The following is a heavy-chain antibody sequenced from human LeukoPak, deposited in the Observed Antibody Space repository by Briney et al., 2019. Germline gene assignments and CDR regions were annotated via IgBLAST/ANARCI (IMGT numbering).Heavy chain of an antibody. CDR3: ARPLTYYYDISGLFYFDY. Sequence: ASVKVSCKASGYTSTGFYMHWVRQAPGQGLEWMGWINPNSGGTNYAQKFQGRVTMTRDTSISTAYMELSRLRSDDTAVYYCARPLTYYYDISGLFYFDYWGQGTLVTVSS. CDR2: INPNSGGT. CDR1: GYTSTGFY. D-gene: IGHD3-22*01. J-gene: IGHJ4*02. V-gene: IGHV1-2*02.